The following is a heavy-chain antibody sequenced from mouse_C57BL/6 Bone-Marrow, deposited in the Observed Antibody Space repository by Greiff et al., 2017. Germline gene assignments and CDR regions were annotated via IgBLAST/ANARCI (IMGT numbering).Heavy chain of an antibody. CDR3: ARIGGLGTWFAY. Sequence: QVTLKVCGPGILQPSQTLSLTCSFSGFSLSTFGMGVGWISQPSGKGLEWLAHIWWDDDKYYNPAMKSRLTISKDTSKNLVFLQIANVDTADTATYYCARIGGLGTWFAYWGQGTLVTVSA. D-gene: IGHD3-3*01. J-gene: IGHJ3*01. CDR1: GFSLSTFGMG. V-gene: IGHV8-8*01. CDR2: IWWDDDK.